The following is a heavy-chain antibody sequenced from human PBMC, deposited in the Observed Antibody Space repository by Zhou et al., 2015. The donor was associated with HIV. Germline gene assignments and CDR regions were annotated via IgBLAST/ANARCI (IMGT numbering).Heavy chain of an antibody. Sequence: QVQLVQSGAEVKKPGSSVKVSCKASGGTFSRYAINWVRQAPGQGLEWLGGIIPIFGTANYAQKFQGRVTITADESTSVAYMELSRLRSEDTAVYYCANNKVGATPFFDYWGQGTLVTVSS. CDR3: ANNKVGATPFFDY. D-gene: IGHD1-26*01. J-gene: IGHJ4*02. CDR2: IIPIFGTA. CDR1: GGTFSRYA. V-gene: IGHV1-69*01.